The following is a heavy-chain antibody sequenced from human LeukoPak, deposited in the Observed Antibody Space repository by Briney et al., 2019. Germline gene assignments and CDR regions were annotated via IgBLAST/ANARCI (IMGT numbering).Heavy chain of an antibody. J-gene: IGHJ5*02. CDR2: IYYSGST. CDR3: ARHVSSGSFGFPWARKYNWFDP. Sequence: SETLSLTCTVSGGSISSSSYYWGWIRQPPGKGLEWIGSIYYSGSTYYNPSLKSRVTISVDTSKNQFSLKLSSVTAADTAVYYCARHVSSGSFGFPWARKYNWFDPWGQGTLVTVSS. V-gene: IGHV4-39*01. CDR1: GGSISSSSYY. D-gene: IGHD3-10*01.